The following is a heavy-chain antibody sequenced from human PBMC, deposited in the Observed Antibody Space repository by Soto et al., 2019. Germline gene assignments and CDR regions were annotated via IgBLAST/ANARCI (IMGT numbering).Heavy chain of an antibody. CDR3: VRDGTKTLPDWSDP. V-gene: IGHV4-4*07. J-gene: IGHJ5*02. CDR2: IYATGTT. CDR1: GASISGFY. Sequence: SETLCVTCTVSGASISGFYWSWIRKSAGKGLEWIGRIYATGTTDYNPSLKSRVMMSVDTSKKQFSLKLRSVTAADTAVYYCVRDGTKTLPDWSDPWDQGILVTLSS. D-gene: IGHD1-1*01.